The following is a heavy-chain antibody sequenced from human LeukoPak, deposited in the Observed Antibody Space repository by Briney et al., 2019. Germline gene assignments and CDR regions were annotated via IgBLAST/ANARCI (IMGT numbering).Heavy chain of an antibody. J-gene: IGHJ4*02. CDR2: IYHSGST. CDR3: ARDGLYCSGGSCSHTHFDY. CDR1: GGSISSGGYS. D-gene: IGHD2-15*01. Sequence: SQTLSLTCAVSGGSISSGGYSWSWIRQPPGKGLEWIGYIYHSGSTYYNPPLKSRVTISVDRSKNQFSLKLSSVTAADTAVYYCARDGLYCSGGSCSHTHFDYWGQGTLVTVSS. V-gene: IGHV4-30-2*01.